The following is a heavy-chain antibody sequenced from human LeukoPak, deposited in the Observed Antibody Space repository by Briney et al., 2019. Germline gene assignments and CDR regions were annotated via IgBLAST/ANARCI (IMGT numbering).Heavy chain of an antibody. CDR3: ARGFSLHDFWGFDY. J-gene: IGHJ4*02. Sequence: GGSLRLSCSASGFTFSSYPMHWVRQAPGKGLEYVSTISSNGGSTYYADSVKGRFTISRDNSKNTLYLQMNSLRAEDTAVYYCARGFSLHDFWGFDYWGQGTLVTVSS. CDR1: GFTFSSYP. D-gene: IGHD3-3*01. CDR2: ISSNGGST. V-gene: IGHV3-64*04.